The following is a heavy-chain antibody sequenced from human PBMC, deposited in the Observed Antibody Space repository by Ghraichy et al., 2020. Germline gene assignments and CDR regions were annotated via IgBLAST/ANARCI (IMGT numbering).Heavy chain of an antibody. J-gene: IGHJ6*02. V-gene: IGHV4-31*03. CDR2: IYYSGST. Sequence: LSLTCTVSGGSISSGGYYWSWIRQHPGKGLEWIGYIYYSGSTYYNPSLKSRVTISVDTSKNQFSLKLSSVTAADTAVYYCARDSSGYQSTTNYGMDVWGQGTTVTVSS. CDR1: GGSISSGGYY. D-gene: IGHD3-22*01. CDR3: ARDSSGYQSTTNYGMDV.